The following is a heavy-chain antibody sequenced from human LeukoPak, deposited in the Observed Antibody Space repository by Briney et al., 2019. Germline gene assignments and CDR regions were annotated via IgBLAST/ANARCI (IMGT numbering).Heavy chain of an antibody. CDR3: ARNYDFWSGYSSAPLGY. CDR2: IYYSGST. J-gene: IGHJ4*02. Sequence: PSETLSLTCTVSGGSISSYYWSWIRQPPGKGLEWIGYIYYSGSTNYNPSLKGRVTISVDTSKNQFSLKLSSVTAADTAVYYCARNYDFWSGYSSAPLGYWGQGTLVTVSS. D-gene: IGHD3-3*01. V-gene: IGHV4-59*01. CDR1: GGSISSYY.